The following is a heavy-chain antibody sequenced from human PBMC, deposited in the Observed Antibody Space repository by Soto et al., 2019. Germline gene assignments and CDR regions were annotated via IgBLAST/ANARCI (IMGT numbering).Heavy chain of an antibody. Sequence: QLQLQESGPGLVKPSETLSLTCTVSGGSISSSTSYWGWIRQPPGKGLEWIGSINYSGSTYYSPSLKSRVTISADTSKNQFSLKLSSVTAADTAVYYCARPVNYYYYYMDVWSKGTMVTVSS. CDR1: GGSISSSTSY. J-gene: IGHJ6*03. CDR3: ARPVNYYYYYMDV. V-gene: IGHV4-39*01. CDR2: INYSGST.